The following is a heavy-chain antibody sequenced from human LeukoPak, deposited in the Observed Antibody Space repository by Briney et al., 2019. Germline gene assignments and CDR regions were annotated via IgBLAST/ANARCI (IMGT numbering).Heavy chain of an antibody. J-gene: IGHJ4*02. CDR2: ISSSSSTI. Sequence: GGSLRLSCAASGFXFSSYSINWVRQAPGKGLEWVSHISSSSSTIYYADSVKGRYTISRDNAKNSLYLQMNSLRDEDTAVYYCARDPRTYYDILTGYYTLDYWGQGTLVTVSS. CDR1: GFXFSSYS. CDR3: ARDPRTYYDILTGYYTLDY. V-gene: IGHV3-48*02. D-gene: IGHD3-9*01.